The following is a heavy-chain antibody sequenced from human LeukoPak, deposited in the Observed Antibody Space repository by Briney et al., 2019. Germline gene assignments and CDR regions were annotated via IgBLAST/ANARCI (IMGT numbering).Heavy chain of an antibody. V-gene: IGHV4-34*01. CDR3: ARGRGYDFRSAYQSDY. J-gene: IGHJ4*02. D-gene: IGHD3-3*01. CDR1: GGSFSGYY. CDR2: INHSGST. Sequence: SETLSLTCAVSGGSFSGYYWSWIRQPPGKGLEWIGEINHSGSTNYNPSLKSRVTISVDTSKNQFSLNLSSVTAADTAVYYCARGRGYDFRSAYQSDYWGQGTLVTVSS.